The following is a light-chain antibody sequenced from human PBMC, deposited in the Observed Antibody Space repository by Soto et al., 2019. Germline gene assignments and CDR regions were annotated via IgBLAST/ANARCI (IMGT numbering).Light chain of an antibody. J-gene: IGKJ1*01. V-gene: IGKV1-5*03. CDR3: QQCNSYPWT. CDR1: QSISSW. CDR2: KAS. Sequence: EIQMTQSPSTLSASVGDRVTITCRASQSISSWLAWYQQKPGKAPKLLIYKASSVESGVPARFSGSGSGTEFTLTISRLQPDDFALYYCQQCNSYPWTFGQGTKVEIK.